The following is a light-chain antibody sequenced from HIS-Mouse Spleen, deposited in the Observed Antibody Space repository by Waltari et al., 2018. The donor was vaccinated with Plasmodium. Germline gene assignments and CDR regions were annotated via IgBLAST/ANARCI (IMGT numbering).Light chain of an antibody. V-gene: IGLV3-21*02. CDR2: DDS. CDR1: NIGSKS. Sequence: SYVLTQPPSVSVAPGQTARITCGGNNIGSKSVHWYQKKPGQAPVLVVYDDSARPSGIPERFSGSNSGNTATLTISRVEAGDEADYYCQVWDSSSDHPVFGGGTKLTVL. CDR3: QVWDSSSDHPV. J-gene: IGLJ3*02.